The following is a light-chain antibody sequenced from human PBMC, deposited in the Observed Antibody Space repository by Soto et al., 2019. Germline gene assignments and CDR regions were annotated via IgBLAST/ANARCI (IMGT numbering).Light chain of an antibody. V-gene: IGKV3-20*01. J-gene: IGKJ3*01. CDR3: QQYGGSPFT. Sequence: EIVLTQSPGTLSLSPGERATLSCRASQSVSVNSLAWYQQKGGQAPRLLIYAASTRATGVPDRFSDTGSGTDFALTISRLETDDSAVYYCQQYGGSPFTFGPGTKVDIK. CDR1: QSVSVNS. CDR2: AAS.